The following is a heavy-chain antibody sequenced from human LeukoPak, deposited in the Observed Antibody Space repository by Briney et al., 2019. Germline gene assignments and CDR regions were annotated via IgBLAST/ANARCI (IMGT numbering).Heavy chain of an antibody. D-gene: IGHD3-16*01. CDR2: ISSSSSTI. CDR1: GFTFSTYS. J-gene: IGHJ4*02. Sequence: GGSLRLSCAASGFTFSTYSMNWVRQAPGKGLEWVSYISSSSSTIYYADSVKGRFTISRDNAKKSLYLQMNSLRAEDTAVYYCARVFPRVGAPYYFDYWGQGTLVTVSS. V-gene: IGHV3-48*01. CDR3: ARVFPRVGAPYYFDY.